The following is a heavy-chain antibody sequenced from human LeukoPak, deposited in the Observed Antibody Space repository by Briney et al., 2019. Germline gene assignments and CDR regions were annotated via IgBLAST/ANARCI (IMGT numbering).Heavy chain of an antibody. CDR3: SSGGNSVFDY. J-gene: IGHJ4*02. CDR2: IWYDGSNK. Sequence: GGSLRLSCAASGFTLSTYWMHWVRQAPGKGLEWVAVIWYDGSNKYYADSVKGRFTMSRDNSKNTLYLQMNRLRAEDTAVYYCSSGGNSVFDYWGQGTLVTVSS. V-gene: IGHV3-33*08. CDR1: GFTLSTYW. D-gene: IGHD4-23*01.